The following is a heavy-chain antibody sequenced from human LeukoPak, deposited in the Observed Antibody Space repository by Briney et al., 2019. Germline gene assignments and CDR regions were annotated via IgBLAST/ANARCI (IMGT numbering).Heavy chain of an antibody. D-gene: IGHD2-15*01. J-gene: IGHJ4*02. V-gene: IGHV3-7*01. CDR2: IKQDGSEK. Sequence: PGGSLRLSCAVSGFTFSSYWMSWVRQAPGKVLEWVANIKQDGSEKYYVDSVKGRFTISRDNAKNSLYLQMNSLRVEDTAVYYCASHQGYRHDYWGQGTLVTVSS. CDR1: GFTFSSYW. CDR3: ASHQGYRHDY.